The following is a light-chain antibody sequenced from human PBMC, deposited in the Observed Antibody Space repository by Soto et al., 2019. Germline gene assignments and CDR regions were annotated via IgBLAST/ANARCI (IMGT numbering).Light chain of an antibody. J-gene: IGKJ5*01. CDR3: QQRSNWPIT. Sequence: VLTQSPGPLSLSPGERATLSCRSSQTVSLSYLAWYQQKPGQAPRLLIYDASNRATGIPARFSGSGSGTDFTLTISSLEPEDVAVYYCQQRSNWPITLGQGTRLEIK. V-gene: IGKV3-11*01. CDR2: DAS. CDR1: QTVSLSY.